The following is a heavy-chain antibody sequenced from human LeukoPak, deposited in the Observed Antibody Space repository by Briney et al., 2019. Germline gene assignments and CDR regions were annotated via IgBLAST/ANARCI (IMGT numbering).Heavy chain of an antibody. CDR3: ARDHLSDQGLLRYFDWSHYYYYYGMDV. CDR1: GYTFTSYG. V-gene: IGHV1-18*01. D-gene: IGHD3-9*01. CDR2: ISAYNGNT. J-gene: IGHJ6*02. Sequence: ASVKVSCKASGYTFTSYGISWVRQAPGQGLEWMGWISAYNGNTNYAQKLQGRVTMTTDTSTSTAYMELRSLRSDNTAVYYCARDHLSDQGLLRYFDWSHYYYYYGMDVWGQGTTVTVSS.